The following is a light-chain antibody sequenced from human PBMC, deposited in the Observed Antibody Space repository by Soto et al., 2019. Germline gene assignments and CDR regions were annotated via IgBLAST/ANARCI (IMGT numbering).Light chain of an antibody. CDR1: HNFSASY. CDR2: GSS. V-gene: IGKV3-20*01. Sequence: EIVLTQSPATLSLSPGEGAALSCRASHNFSASYLAWYQQKPGQAPRLLMHGSSNRAVGIPDRFSGSGSGTEFPLTISRLEPEDFAVYYCQQYIRSPYTFGQGTRLEIK. J-gene: IGKJ2*01. CDR3: QQYIRSPYT.